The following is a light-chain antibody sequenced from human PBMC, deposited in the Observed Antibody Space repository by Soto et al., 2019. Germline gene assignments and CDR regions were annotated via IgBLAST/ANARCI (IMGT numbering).Light chain of an antibody. V-gene: IGKV3-11*01. CDR2: DAS. CDR3: QQYETFSGT. CDR1: QSIGLA. Sequence: EIVLTQSPATLSLSPGERATLSCRASQSIGLAIAWYQHKPGQAPRLLIFDASQRATGIPARFRGSGSGTDFTLSIASLQPDDFATYYCQQYETFSGTFGPGTKVDIK. J-gene: IGKJ1*01.